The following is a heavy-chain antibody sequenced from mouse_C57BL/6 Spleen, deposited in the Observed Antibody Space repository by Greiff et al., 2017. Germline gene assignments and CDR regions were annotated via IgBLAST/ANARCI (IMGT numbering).Heavy chain of an antibody. CDR1: GYTFTSSW. J-gene: IGHJ2*01. CDR3: ASVLYYFDY. D-gene: IGHD6-5*01. Sequence: VQLQQPGAELVMPGASVKLSCKASGYTFTSSWMHWVKQRPGQGLEWIGEIDPSDSYTNYNQKFKGKSTLTVDKSSSTAYMQLSSLTSEDSAVYYCASVLYYFDYWGQGTTLTVSS. CDR2: IDPSDSYT. V-gene: IGHV1-69*01.